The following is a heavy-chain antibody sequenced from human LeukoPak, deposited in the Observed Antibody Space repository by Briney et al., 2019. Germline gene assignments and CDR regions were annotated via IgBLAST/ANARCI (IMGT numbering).Heavy chain of an antibody. Sequence: GGSLRLSCTASGFTFSSYSLNWVRQAPGKGLEWVSYISSSGSTIYYADSVKGRFTISRDNAKNSLYLQMNSLRAEDTAVYYCARCPSYFDYWGQGTPVTVSS. V-gene: IGHV3-48*04. J-gene: IGHJ4*02. CDR2: ISSSGSTI. CDR1: GFTFSSYS. CDR3: ARCPSYFDY.